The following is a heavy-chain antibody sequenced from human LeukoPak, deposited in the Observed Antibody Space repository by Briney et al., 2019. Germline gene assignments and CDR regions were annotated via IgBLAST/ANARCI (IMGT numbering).Heavy chain of an antibody. D-gene: IGHD1-26*01. Sequence: PSETLSLTCTVSGGSISSYYWSWIRQPPGKGLEWIGYIHYSGSTNYNPSLKSRVTISVDTSKNQFSLKLSSVTAADTAVYYCARGGGGGSYFDYWGQGTLVTVSS. CDR3: ARGGGGGSYFDY. CDR2: IHYSGST. CDR1: GGSISSYY. J-gene: IGHJ4*02. V-gene: IGHV4-59*01.